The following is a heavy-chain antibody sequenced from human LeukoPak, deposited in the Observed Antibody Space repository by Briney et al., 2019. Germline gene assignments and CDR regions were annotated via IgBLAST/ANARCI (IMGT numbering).Heavy chain of an antibody. V-gene: IGHV1-2*02. CDR3: AREGSDGTTSPSYSYYGMDV. Sequence: ASVKVSCKASGYTFTGYYMHWVRQAPGQGLEWMGWINPNSGGTNYAQKFQGRVTMTRDTSISTAYMELSRLRSDDTAVYYCAREGSDGTTSPSYSYYGMDVWGQGTTVTVSS. D-gene: IGHD1-7*01. CDR2: INPNSGGT. J-gene: IGHJ6*02. CDR1: GYTFTGYY.